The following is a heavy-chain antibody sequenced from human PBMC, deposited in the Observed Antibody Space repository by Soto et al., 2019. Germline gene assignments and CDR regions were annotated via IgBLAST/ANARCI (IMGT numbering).Heavy chain of an antibody. V-gene: IGHV4-39*01. J-gene: IGHJ4*02. CDR1: GGSISSSSYY. CDR3: AKPPTGRTPTFFDY. D-gene: IGHD4-17*01. Sequence: SETLSLTCTVSGGSISSSSYYWGWIRQPPGKGLEWIGSIYYSGSTYYNPSLKSRVTLSVDTSKNQFSLKLSSVTAADTAVYYCAKPPTGRTPTFFDYWGQGTLVTVSS. CDR2: IYYSGST.